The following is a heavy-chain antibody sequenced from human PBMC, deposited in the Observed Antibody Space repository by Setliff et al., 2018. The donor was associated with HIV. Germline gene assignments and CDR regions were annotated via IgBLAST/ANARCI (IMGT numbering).Heavy chain of an antibody. V-gene: IGHV4-34*10. D-gene: IGHD5-18*01. J-gene: IGHJ5*02. CDR2: TSHSGKT. Sequence: SETLSLTCAVYGGPLSGHYWSWIRQPPGQGLEWIGETSHSGKTNYNPSLKSRAIMSADTSKNQFSLKLSSVTAADTAVYYCARVIPPPYDSYGYFNWFDPWGQGTLVTVSS. CDR3: ARVIPPPYDSYGYFNWFDP. CDR1: GGPLSGHY.